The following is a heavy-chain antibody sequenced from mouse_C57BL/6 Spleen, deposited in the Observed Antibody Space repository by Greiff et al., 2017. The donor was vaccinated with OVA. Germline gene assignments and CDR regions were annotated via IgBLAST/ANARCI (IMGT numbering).Heavy chain of an antibody. D-gene: IGHD1-1*01. V-gene: IGHV14-2*01. CDR2: IDPEDGET. Sequence: VQLQQSGAELVKPGASVKLSCTASGFTIKDYYMHWVKQRTEQGLEWIGRIDPEDGETKYAPKLHGKATITADTSSNTAYLQLSSLTSEDTAVYYCVITTVVAPPDYWGKGTTLTVSS. CDR3: VITTVVAPPDY. J-gene: IGHJ2*01. CDR1: GFTIKDYY.